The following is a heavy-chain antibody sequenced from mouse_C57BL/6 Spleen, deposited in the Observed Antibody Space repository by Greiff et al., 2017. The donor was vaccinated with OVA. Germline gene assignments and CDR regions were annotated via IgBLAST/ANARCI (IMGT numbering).Heavy chain of an antibody. CDR2: ISSGSSTI. J-gene: IGHJ4*01. Sequence: EVHLVESGGGLVKPGGSLKLSCAASGFTFSDYGMHWVRQAPEKGLEWVAYISSGSSTIYYADTVKGRFTISRDNAKNTLFLQMTSLRSEDTAMYYCARDYGSRDAMDYWGQGTSVTVSS. V-gene: IGHV5-17*01. CDR1: GFTFSDYG. CDR3: ARDYGSRDAMDY. D-gene: IGHD1-1*01.